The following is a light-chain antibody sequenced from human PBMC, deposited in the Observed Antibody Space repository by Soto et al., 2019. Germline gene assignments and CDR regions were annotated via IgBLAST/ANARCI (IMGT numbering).Light chain of an antibody. Sequence: EVVMTQSPASLSASPGERVTLSCRASQNIRSSLAWYQQKPGQPPRLLIYAASTRATDVPARFSGGGSETEFTLTISSLQSEDFAVYFCQQYNIWPLWTFGQGTKVDIK. CDR2: AAS. V-gene: IGKV3-15*01. CDR1: QNIRSS. CDR3: QQYNIWPLWT. J-gene: IGKJ1*01.